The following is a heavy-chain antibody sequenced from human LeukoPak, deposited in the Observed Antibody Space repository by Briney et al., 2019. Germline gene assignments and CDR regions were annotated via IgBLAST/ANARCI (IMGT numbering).Heavy chain of an antibody. Sequence: PSETLSLTCTVSGNSISSGDNYWSWIRQPAGKGLEWIGRIYTSGSTNYNPSLKSRVTISGDTSKNQFSLRLSSVTAADTAVYYCARDRIVVDVFDIWGQGTMVTVSS. CDR3: ARDRIVVDVFDI. CDR1: GNSISSGDNY. V-gene: IGHV4-61*02. D-gene: IGHD1-26*01. CDR2: IYTSGST. J-gene: IGHJ3*02.